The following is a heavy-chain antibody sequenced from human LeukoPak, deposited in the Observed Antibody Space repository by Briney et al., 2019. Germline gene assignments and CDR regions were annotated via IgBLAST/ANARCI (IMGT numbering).Heavy chain of an antibody. D-gene: IGHD2-21*02. V-gene: IGHV4-34*01. Sequence: SKTLSLTCAVYGGSFSGYYWSWIRQPPGKGLEWIGEINHSGSTNYNPSLKSRVTISVDMSKNQFSLKLSSVTAADTAVYYCASAYCGGDCYWSPQFDPWGQGTLVTVSS. CDR3: ASAYCGGDCYWSPQFDP. J-gene: IGHJ5*02. CDR1: GGSFSGYY. CDR2: INHSGST.